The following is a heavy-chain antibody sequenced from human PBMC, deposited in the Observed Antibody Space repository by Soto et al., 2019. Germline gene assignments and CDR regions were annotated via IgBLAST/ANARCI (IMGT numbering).Heavy chain of an antibody. V-gene: IGHV4-34*01. CDR1: GGSFSGYY. CDR3: ARAVRVVAARRYFDY. CDR2: INHSGST. Sequence: KPSETLSLTCAVYGGSFSGYYWSWIRQPPGKGLEWIGEINHSGSTNYNPSLKSRVTISVDTSKNQFSLKLSSVTAADTAVYYCARAVRVVAARRYFDYWGQGTLVTVSS. D-gene: IGHD2-15*01. J-gene: IGHJ4*02.